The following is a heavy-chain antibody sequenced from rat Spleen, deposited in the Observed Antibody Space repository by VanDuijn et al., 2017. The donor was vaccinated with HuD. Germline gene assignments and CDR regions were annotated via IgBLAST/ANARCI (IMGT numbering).Heavy chain of an antibody. CDR1: GFTFGDYG. Sequence: EVQLVESGGGLVQPGRSMKLSCADSGFTFGDYGMAWIRQAPTKGLEWVATISYDGSSTYYRDSVKGRFTISRDNAKSTLYLQMDSLRSEDTATYYCARASIYYYDGSYYPFDYWGQGVMVTVSS. CDR3: ARASIYYYDGSYYPFDY. CDR2: ISYDGSST. V-gene: IGHV5-29*01. J-gene: IGHJ2*01. D-gene: IGHD1-12*02.